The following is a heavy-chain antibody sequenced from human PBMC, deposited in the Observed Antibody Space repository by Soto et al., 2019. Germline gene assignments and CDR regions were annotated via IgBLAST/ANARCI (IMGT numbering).Heavy chain of an antibody. V-gene: IGHV3-21*01. CDR3: TRDLRGGGMDV. Sequence: GGSLRLSCAASGFTFSSYSMNWVRQAPGKGLEWVSSISSSSSYIYYADSVKGRFTISRDNAKNSPYLQMNSLRAEDTAVYYCTRDLRGGGMDVWGQGTTVTVSS. J-gene: IGHJ6*02. CDR2: ISSSSSYI. CDR1: GFTFSSYS. D-gene: IGHD3-10*01.